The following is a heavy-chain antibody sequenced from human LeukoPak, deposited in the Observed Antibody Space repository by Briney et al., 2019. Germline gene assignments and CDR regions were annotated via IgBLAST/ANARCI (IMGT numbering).Heavy chain of an antibody. V-gene: IGHV3-48*03. Sequence: GGSLRLSCAASGFTFSSYEMNWVRQAPGKGLEWVSYISSSGSTIYYADSVKGRFTISRDNAKNSLYLQMNSLRAEDTAVYYCARDIRGGEYSSDAFDIWGQGTMVTVSS. CDR1: GFTFSSYE. D-gene: IGHD2-21*01. J-gene: IGHJ3*02. CDR3: ARDIRGGEYSSDAFDI. CDR2: ISSSGSTI.